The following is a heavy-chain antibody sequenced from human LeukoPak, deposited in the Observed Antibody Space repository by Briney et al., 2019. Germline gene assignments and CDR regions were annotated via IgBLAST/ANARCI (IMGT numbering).Heavy chain of an antibody. D-gene: IGHD5-18*01. Sequence: AGGSLRLSCAASGFTFSSYAMSWVRQAPGKGLEWVSAISGSGGSTYYADSVKGRFTISRDNSKNTLYLQMNSLRAEDTAVYYCAKDMVRQRSPTYYYYYGMDVWGQGTTVTVSS. CDR2: ISGSGGST. V-gene: IGHV3-23*01. J-gene: IGHJ6*02. CDR3: AKDMVRQRSPTYYYYYGMDV. CDR1: GFTFSSYA.